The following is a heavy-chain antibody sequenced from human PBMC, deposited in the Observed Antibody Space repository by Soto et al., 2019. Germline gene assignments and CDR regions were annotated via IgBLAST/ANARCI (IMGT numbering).Heavy chain of an antibody. V-gene: IGHV4-4*02. J-gene: IGHJ4*02. D-gene: IGHD2-15*01. Sequence: QVPLQESGPRLVRPSGTLSPTCTVSSGSISTANWWSWVRQPPGRGLEWIGEIYHSGSTNYNLSHKSRGTLSVAKSKNQFSLRLSSVTAADTATYYCARRGGGVVLAATTPFDYWGQGTLVTVSS. CDR3: ARRGGGVVLAATTPFDY. CDR2: IYHSGST. CDR1: SGSISTANW.